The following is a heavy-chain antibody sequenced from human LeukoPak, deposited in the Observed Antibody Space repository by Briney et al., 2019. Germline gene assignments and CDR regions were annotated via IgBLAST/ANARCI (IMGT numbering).Heavy chain of an antibody. V-gene: IGHV3-7*03. CDR1: GFTFSNYW. Sequence: PGGSLRLSCAASGFTFSNYWMSWVRQAPGKGLEWVANIKQDGSEKYYVNSVKGRFTISRDNAKNSLYLQMNSLRAEDTAVYYCARTAWGYCSSTSCYSFDYWGQGTLVTVSS. CDR3: ARTAWGYCSSTSCYSFDY. D-gene: IGHD2-2*02. CDR2: IKQDGSEK. J-gene: IGHJ4*02.